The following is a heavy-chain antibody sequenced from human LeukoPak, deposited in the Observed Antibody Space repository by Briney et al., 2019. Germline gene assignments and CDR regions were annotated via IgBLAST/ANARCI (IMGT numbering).Heavy chain of an antibody. J-gene: IGHJ5*02. CDR2: IYYSGST. CDR1: GGSISSSSYY. V-gene: IGHV4-39*07. CDR3: ARESRIVGATAWFDP. D-gene: IGHD1-26*01. Sequence: SETLSLTCTVSGGSISSSSYYWGWIRLPPGKGLEWIGSIYYSGSTYYNPSLKSRVTISVDTSKNQFSLKLSSVTAADTAVYYCARESRIVGATAWFDPWGQGTLVTVSS.